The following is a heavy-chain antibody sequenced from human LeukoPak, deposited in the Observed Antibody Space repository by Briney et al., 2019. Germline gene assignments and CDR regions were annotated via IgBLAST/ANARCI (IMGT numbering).Heavy chain of an antibody. V-gene: IGHV1-2*02. CDR3: ARVFNSGTYVDY. CDR1: GYTFTGYY. D-gene: IGHD1-1*01. CDR2: INPNSGGT. Sequence: ASVKVSCKASGYTFTGYYMHWMRQAPGQGLEWMGWINPNSGGTNYAQKFQGRVTMTRDTSISTAYMELSRPRSDDTAVYYCARVFNSGTYVDYWGQGTLVTVSS. J-gene: IGHJ4*02.